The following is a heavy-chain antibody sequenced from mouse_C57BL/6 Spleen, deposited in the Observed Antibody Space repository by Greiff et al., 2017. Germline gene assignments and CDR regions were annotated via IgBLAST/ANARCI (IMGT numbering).Heavy chain of an antibody. V-gene: IGHV1-75*01. D-gene: IGHD1-1*01. CDR1: GYTFTDYY. CDR2: IFPGSGST. CDR3: ASEDYDGSSYPFDY. J-gene: IGHJ2*01. Sequence: VQLQQSGPELVKPGASVKISCKASGYTFTDYYINWVHQRPGQRLEWIGWIFPGSGSTYYNETFKGKGTFTVDKSSSTAYMLLSSLTSEDSAVYFCASEDYDGSSYPFDYWGQGTTLTVSS.